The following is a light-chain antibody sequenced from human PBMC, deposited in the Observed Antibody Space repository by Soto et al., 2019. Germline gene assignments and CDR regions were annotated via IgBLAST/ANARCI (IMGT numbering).Light chain of an antibody. CDR1: RSNLGTYY. CDR2: DNS. Sequence: QSVLTQPPSVSAAPGQEIIISCSGSRSNLGTYYVSWYHQLPGTAPKVVIYDNSRRPSGIPDRFSGSKSGTSATLAITGLQTGDEGDYSCGAWDSSLNVYVFGTGTKLTVL. CDR3: GAWDSSLNVYV. J-gene: IGLJ1*01. V-gene: IGLV1-51*01.